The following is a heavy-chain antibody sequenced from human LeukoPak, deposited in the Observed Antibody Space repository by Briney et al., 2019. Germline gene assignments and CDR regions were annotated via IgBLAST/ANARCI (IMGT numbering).Heavy chain of an antibody. Sequence: SETLSLTCAVSGGSISSTNWWSWVRQPPGKGLEWIGEIYRSGTTNYKPSLKSRVTISLDKSRNHFSLKLTSVTAADTAVYYCAGDEYYYDSSGYRFDYWGQGTLVTVSS. J-gene: IGHJ4*02. D-gene: IGHD3-22*01. CDR2: IYRSGTT. V-gene: IGHV4-4*02. CDR3: AGDEYYYDSSGYRFDY. CDR1: GGSISSTNW.